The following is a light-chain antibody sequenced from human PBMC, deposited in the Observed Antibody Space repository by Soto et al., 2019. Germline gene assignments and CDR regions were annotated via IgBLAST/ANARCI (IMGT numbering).Light chain of an antibody. CDR3: LQANSFPLT. Sequence: DIRMTQSPSSVSASVGDRVTITCRAGQGIGSWLAWYQQKPGKAPKLLIYAASSLQSGVPSRFSGSGSGTDFTLTISSLQPEDFATFDWLQANSFPLTFVPGTQVDI. V-gene: IGKV1-12*01. CDR2: AAS. CDR1: QGIGSW. J-gene: IGKJ3*01.